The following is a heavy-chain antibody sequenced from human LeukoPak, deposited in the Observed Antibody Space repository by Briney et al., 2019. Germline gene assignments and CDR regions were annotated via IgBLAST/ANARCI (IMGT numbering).Heavy chain of an antibody. Sequence: SETLSLTCSLSGGSITSYYWSSIRQPPGKGLEWIGYIHYSGSTNYNPSLKSRVTMSVDTSKNQFSLNLSSVTAADTAVYYCVRGEGYIGSYFDYWGQGTLVTVSS. CDR2: IHYSGST. CDR3: VRGEGYIGSYFDY. D-gene: IGHD1-26*01. V-gene: IGHV4-59*01. J-gene: IGHJ4*02. CDR1: GGSITSYY.